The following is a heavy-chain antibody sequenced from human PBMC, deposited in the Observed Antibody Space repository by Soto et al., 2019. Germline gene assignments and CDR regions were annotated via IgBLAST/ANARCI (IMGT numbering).Heavy chain of an antibody. V-gene: IGHV5-51*01. Sequence: HGESLKISCKGSGYSFTDYWIAWVRQMPGKGLECLGIISPDDSDTRYRPSFQGQVTISADKSINTVYLQWSSLKASDSAMYYCARQQWVGRNYFYYGMEVWGQGTTVTVSS. CDR3: ARQQWVGRNYFYYGMEV. D-gene: IGHD6-19*01. CDR1: GYSFTDYW. CDR2: ISPDDSDT. J-gene: IGHJ6*02.